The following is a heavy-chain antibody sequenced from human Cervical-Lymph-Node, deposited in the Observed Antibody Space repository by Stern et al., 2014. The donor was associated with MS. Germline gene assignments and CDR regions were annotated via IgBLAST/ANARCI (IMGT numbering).Heavy chain of an antibody. CDR1: GYLFDDYW. J-gene: IGHJ4*02. CDR2: IFPRDSNT. Sequence: EMQLVESGAEVKKPGESLKISCEASGYLFDDYWIGWVRQMSGRGLELVAIIFPRDSNTRYSPSVQGPVTISADKSISPPHLQWSSLKPSDPPMYYCAKSPATPSGYDRFDYWGQGALVTVSS. D-gene: IGHD5-12*01. V-gene: IGHV5-51*03. CDR3: AKSPATPSGYDRFDY.